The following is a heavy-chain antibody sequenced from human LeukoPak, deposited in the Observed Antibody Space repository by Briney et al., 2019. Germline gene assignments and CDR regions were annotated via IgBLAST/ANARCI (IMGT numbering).Heavy chain of an antibody. CDR2: INPNSGGT. J-gene: IGHJ4*02. Sequence: ASVKVSCKTSGYTFTGYYMHWVRQAPGQGLEWMGWINPNSGGTNYAQKLQGRVTMTTDTSTSTAYMELRSLRSDDTAVYYCARESTPPYGGLEIDYWGQGTLVTVSS. CDR3: ARESTPPYGGLEIDY. CDR1: GYTFTGYY. V-gene: IGHV1-2*02. D-gene: IGHD4-23*01.